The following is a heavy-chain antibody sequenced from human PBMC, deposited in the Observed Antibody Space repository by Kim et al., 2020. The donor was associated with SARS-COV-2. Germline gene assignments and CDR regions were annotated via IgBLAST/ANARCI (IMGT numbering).Heavy chain of an antibody. CDR3: VRAWYRFGAFYDR. J-gene: IGHJ4*02. V-gene: IGHV3-72*01. CDR1: DFVFNDHH. D-gene: IGHD3-10*01. CDR2: STKKDTT. Sequence: GGSLRLSCAASDFVFNDHHMDWVRQAPGQGLEWVGRSTKKDTTYATSVKGRFTISRGESWNSVFLQMNSLQIEDTAMYYCVRAWYRFGAFYDRWGQGALVTVSS.